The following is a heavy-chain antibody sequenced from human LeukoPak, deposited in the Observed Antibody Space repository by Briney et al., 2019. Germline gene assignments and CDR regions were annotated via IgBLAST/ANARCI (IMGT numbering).Heavy chain of an antibody. Sequence: ASVKVSCKGSGGTFSTYPTSWVRQAPGRGLEWMGGIIPIFDTTNYAQKFQDRATITADESTSTVYMELRSLRSEDTAVYYCARGYDSSGYHWFDPWGQGTLVTVSS. CDR2: IIPIFDTT. J-gene: IGHJ5*02. CDR3: ARGYDSSGYHWFDP. V-gene: IGHV1-69*13. D-gene: IGHD3-22*01. CDR1: GGTFSTYP.